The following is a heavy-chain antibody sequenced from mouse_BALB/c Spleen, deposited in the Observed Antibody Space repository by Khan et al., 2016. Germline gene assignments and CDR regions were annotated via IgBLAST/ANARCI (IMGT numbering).Heavy chain of an antibody. V-gene: IGHV1-9*01. CDR3: ARGLLNYAMDY. CDR1: DYTFSSYW. D-gene: IGHD1-1*01. J-gene: IGHJ4*01. Sequence: QVQLQQSGAELMKPGASVKISCKATDYTFSSYWIEWVKQRPGHGLEWIGEILPGSGSTNYNEKFKGKATFTADTSSNTAYMQLSSLTSEDSAVYYCARGLLNYAMDYWGQGTSVTVSS. CDR2: ILPGSGST.